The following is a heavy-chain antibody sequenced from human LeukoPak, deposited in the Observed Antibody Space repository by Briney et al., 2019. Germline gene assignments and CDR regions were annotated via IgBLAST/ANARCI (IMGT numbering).Heavy chain of an antibody. J-gene: IGHJ4*02. CDR2: IYYSGST. D-gene: IGHD5-12*01. CDR3: ARGGRGYPQTY. Sequence: PSETLSHTCTVSGGSISSYYWSWIRQPPGKGLEWIGYIYYSGSTNYNPSLKSRVTISVDTSKNQFSLKLSSVTAADTAVYYCARGGRGYPQTYWGQGTLVTVSS. V-gene: IGHV4-59*01. CDR1: GGSISSYY.